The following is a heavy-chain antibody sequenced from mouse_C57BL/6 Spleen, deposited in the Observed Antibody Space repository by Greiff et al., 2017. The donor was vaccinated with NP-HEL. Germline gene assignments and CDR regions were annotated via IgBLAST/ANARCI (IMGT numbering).Heavy chain of an antibody. V-gene: IGHV5-2*03. J-gene: IGHJ1*03. CDR1: EYEFPSHD. CDR3: ARRGDSSYWYFDV. Sequence: EVKLEESGGGLVQPGESLKLSCESNEYEFPSHDMSWVRKTPEKRLELVASINSDGGSTYYPDTMERRFIISRDNTKKTLYLQMSSLRSEDTAWYYCARRGDSSYWYFDVWGTGTTVTVSS. D-gene: IGHD1-1*01. CDR2: INSDGGST.